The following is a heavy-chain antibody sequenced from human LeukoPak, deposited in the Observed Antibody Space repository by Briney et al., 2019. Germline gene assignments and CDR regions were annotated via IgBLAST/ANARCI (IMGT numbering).Heavy chain of an antibody. J-gene: IGHJ3*02. V-gene: IGHV3-48*02. Sequence: GGSLRLSCAASGFTFSSYSMNWVRQAPGKGLERVSYISSRSSTTYYADSARGRFTISRDNATNSLYLQMNSLRDEDTAVYYCAREDGDAFDIWGQGTMVTVSS. CDR2: ISSRSSTT. CDR3: AREDGDAFDI. CDR1: GFTFSSYS.